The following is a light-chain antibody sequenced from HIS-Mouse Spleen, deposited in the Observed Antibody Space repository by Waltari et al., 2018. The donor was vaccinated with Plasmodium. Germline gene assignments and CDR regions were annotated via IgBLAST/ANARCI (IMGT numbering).Light chain of an antibody. V-gene: IGLV2-23*03. J-gene: IGLJ2*01. CDR1: SSDVGSYNL. CDR3: CSYAGSSTFVV. CDR2: EGS. Sequence: QSALTQPASVSGSPGQSINIPCPGTSSDVGSYNLVSWYQQHPGKAPKLMIYEGSKRPSGVSNRFSGSKSGNTASLTISGLQAEDEADYYCCSYAGSSTFVVFGGGTKLTVL.